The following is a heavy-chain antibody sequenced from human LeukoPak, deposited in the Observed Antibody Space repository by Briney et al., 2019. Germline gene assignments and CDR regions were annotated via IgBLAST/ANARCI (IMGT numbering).Heavy chain of an antibody. V-gene: IGHV3-74*01. CDR3: ARDLGGSAGS. CDR2: INEDGSIT. D-gene: IGHD1-26*01. J-gene: IGHJ4*02. CDR1: GFTFTRYW. Sequence: GGSLRLSCAASGFTFTRYWMHWVRQVPGKGLDWVSRINEDGSITTHADSVRGRFTISRDNARDTLYLQMNSLRSEDTAVYYCARDLGGSAGSWGQGTLVTVSS.